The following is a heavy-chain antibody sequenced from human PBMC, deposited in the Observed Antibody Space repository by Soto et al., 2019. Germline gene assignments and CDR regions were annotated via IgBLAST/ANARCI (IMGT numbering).Heavy chain of an antibody. CDR3: ATEVWVYYDFWSGYSDY. J-gene: IGHJ4*02. CDR2: IKEDGSEM. Sequence: EVQLLESGGGLVQPGGSLRLSCAASGFTFSSYWMSWVRQAPGKGLEWVANIKEDGSEMYYVDSVKGRFTIARDNAKNSLYLQMDSLRAEDTAVYYCATEVWVYYDFWSGYSDYWGQGTLVTVSS. V-gene: IGHV3-7*01. D-gene: IGHD3-3*01. CDR1: GFTFSSYW.